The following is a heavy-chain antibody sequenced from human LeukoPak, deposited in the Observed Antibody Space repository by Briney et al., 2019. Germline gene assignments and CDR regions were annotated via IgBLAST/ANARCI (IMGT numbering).Heavy chain of an antibody. D-gene: IGHD1-14*01. CDR3: AREITWHMDV. CDR2: IYYSGST. CDR1: GGSFSGYY. Sequence: SETLSLTCAVYGGSFSGYYWSWIRQPPGKGLEWIGGIYYSGSTYYNPSLKSRVTISVDTSKNQFSLKLSSVTAADTAVYYCAREITWHMDVWGKGTTVTVSS. J-gene: IGHJ6*03. V-gene: IGHV4-34*01.